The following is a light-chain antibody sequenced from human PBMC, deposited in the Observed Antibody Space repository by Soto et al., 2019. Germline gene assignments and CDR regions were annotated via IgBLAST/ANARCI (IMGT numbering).Light chain of an antibody. V-gene: IGKV3-20*01. J-gene: IGKJ4*01. CDR3: QQYGSSLST. CDR2: GAS. Sequence: GLKQSPGALSLSQGERATLSCRASQSISSIYLAWYQQKPGQAPRLLIYGASSRATGIPDRFSGSGSGTDFTLAISRLEPEDFAVYYCQQYGSSLSTFGGGTKVDI. CDR1: QSISSIY.